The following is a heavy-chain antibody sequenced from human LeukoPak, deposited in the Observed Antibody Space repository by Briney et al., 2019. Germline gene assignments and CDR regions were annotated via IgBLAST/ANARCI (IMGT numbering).Heavy chain of an antibody. CDR1: GFTFSDYY. CDR2: ISSSGSTI. V-gene: IGHV3-11*01. CDR3: ARGGWPPLYDFWSGYGHAFDI. D-gene: IGHD3-3*01. J-gene: IGHJ3*02. Sequence: GGSLRLSCAASGFTFSDYYMSWIRQAPGKGLEWVSYISSSGSTIYYADSVKGRFTISRDNAKNSLYLQMNSLRAEDTAVYYCARGGWPPLYDFWSGYGHAFDIWGQGTMVTVSS.